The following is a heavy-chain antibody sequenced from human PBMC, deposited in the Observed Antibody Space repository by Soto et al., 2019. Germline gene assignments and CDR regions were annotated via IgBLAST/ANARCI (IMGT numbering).Heavy chain of an antibody. CDR3: AKSDSYYDFWSGYYSYFDY. V-gene: IGHV3-30*18. Sequence: QSGGSLRLSCAASGFTFSSYGMHWVRQAPGKGLEWVAVISYDGSNKYYADSVKGRFTISRDNSKNTLYLQMNSLRAEDTAVYYCAKSDSYYDFWSGYYSYFDYWGQGTLVTVSS. CDR2: ISYDGSNK. D-gene: IGHD3-3*01. CDR1: GFTFSSYG. J-gene: IGHJ4*02.